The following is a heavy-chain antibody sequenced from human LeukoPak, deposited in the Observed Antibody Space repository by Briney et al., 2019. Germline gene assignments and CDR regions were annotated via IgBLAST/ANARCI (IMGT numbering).Heavy chain of an antibody. J-gene: IGHJ4*02. CDR3: AKGRPRSLDY. D-gene: IGHD4-17*01. Sequence: GGSLRLSCAASGFTFSNFAMNWVRQTPGKGLEWVSSISGSGSNTYYADSVKGRFTISRDNSKNTLYLQMSTLRAEDTAVYYCAKGRPRSLDYWGQGTLVTVSS. V-gene: IGHV3-23*01. CDR1: GFTFSNFA. CDR2: ISGSGSNT.